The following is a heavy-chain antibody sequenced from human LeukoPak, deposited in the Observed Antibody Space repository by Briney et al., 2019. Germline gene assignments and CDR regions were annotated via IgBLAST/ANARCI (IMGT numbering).Heavy chain of an antibody. CDR1: GFAFSSYG. CDR2: IWYDGSNK. CDR3: ARDDYGDYALDY. D-gene: IGHD4-17*01. J-gene: IGHJ4*02. Sequence: GGSLRLSCAASGFAFSSYGMHWVRQAPGKGLEWVAVIWYDGSNKYYADSVKGRFTISRDNSKNTLYLQMNSLRAEDTAVYYCARDDYGDYALDYWGQGTLVTVSS. V-gene: IGHV3-33*01.